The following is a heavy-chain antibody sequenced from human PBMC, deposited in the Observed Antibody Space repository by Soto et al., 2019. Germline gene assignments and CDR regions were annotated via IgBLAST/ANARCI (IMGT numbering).Heavy chain of an antibody. J-gene: IGHJ6*02. V-gene: IGHV4-31*03. D-gene: IGHD2-2*01. Sequence: SETLSLTCTVSGGSISSGGYYWSWLRQHPGKGLEWIGYIYHSGSTYYNPSLKSRVTISVDTSKNQFSLKLSSVTAADTAVYYCARVVYRTYYYYYGMDVWGQGTTVTVSS. CDR1: GGSISSGGYY. CDR3: ARVVYRTYYYYYGMDV. CDR2: IYHSGST.